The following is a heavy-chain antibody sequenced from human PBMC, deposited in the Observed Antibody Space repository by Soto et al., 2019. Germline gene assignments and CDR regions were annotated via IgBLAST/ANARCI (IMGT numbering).Heavy chain of an antibody. CDR1: GYTFTGYA. D-gene: IGHD2-15*01. Sequence: QVQLVQSRAEEKKPGASVKVSCKASGYTFTGYAMHWVRQAPGQRLEWMGWINAGNGNIKYPQKFQGRVTITRDTSAPPPFKQLSILSPAHTAVYYCAIAVPVAAALDYWGQGTLVTVSS. CDR2: INAGNGNI. V-gene: IGHV1-3*05. J-gene: IGHJ4*02. CDR3: AIAVPVAAALDY.